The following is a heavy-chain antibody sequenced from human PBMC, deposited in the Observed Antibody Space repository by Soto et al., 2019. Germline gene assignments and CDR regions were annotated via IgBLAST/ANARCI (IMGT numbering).Heavy chain of an antibody. CDR3: ARDRYMTGDYGDYP. Sequence: EVQLVESGGGLVQPGGALRLSCATSGFTFSAYRMSWVRQAPGKGLEWVANINQDGSVKYYVDSVKGRFIISRDNAKNSLELKVNSLRAEDTAVYYCARDRYMTGDYGDYPWGQGTLVSVSS. J-gene: IGHJ5*02. V-gene: IGHV3-7*04. CDR2: INQDGSVK. D-gene: IGHD4-17*01. CDR1: GFTFSAYR.